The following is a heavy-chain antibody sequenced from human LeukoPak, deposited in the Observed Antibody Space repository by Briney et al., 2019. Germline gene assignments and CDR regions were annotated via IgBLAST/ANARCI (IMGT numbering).Heavy chain of an antibody. V-gene: IGHV3-7*01. CDR2: IKQDGSEK. J-gene: IGHJ4*02. Sequence: GGSLTLSCAASGFIFNTYVMSWVRQAPGKGLEWVANIKQDGSEKYYVDSVKGRFTISRDNAKNSLYLQMNSLRAEDTAVYYCARDRGGYSSSWGPGTFDYWGQGTLVTVSS. CDR3: ARDRGGYSSSWGPGTFDY. D-gene: IGHD6-13*01. CDR1: GFIFNTYV.